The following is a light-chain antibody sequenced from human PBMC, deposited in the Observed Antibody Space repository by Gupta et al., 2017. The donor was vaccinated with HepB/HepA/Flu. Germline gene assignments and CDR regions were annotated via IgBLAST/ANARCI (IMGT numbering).Light chain of an antibody. Sequence: DIVMTQSLLSLPVTPGESASISCRSSQSLLHSNGNNYLDWFVQKPGQSPQLLIYLGSNRASGVPDRFSGSGSGTDFTLKINRVEAEDVGVYYCRENLQAPFTFGHGSKVDVK. J-gene: IGKJ3*01. CDR1: QSLLHSNGNNY. CDR2: LGS. V-gene: IGKV2-28*01. CDR3: RENLQAPFT.